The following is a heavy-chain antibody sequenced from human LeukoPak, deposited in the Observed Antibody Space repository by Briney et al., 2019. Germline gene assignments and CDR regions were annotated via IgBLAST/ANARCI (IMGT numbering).Heavy chain of an antibody. CDR3: ARHLDGGPDY. V-gene: IGHV6-1*01. Sequence: SQTLSLTCAISGDSVSSNSAVWLWIRQSPSRGLEWLGGTYYRSKWHNDYAVSVKSRMTINPEASKNQFSLHLNSVTPEDTAVYYCARHLDGGPDYWGQGTLVTVSS. J-gene: IGHJ4*02. D-gene: IGHD3-16*01. CDR2: TYYRSKWHN. CDR1: GDSVSSNSAV.